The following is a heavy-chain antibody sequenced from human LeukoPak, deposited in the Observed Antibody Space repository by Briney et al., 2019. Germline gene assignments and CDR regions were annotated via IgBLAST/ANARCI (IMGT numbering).Heavy chain of an antibody. J-gene: IGHJ4*02. D-gene: IGHD1-26*01. V-gene: IGHV3-23*01. CDR3: AKVAIVGAIEAAYFDY. Sequence: GGSLRFSCAASGFTFSSYWMSWVRQAQGKGLEWVAGITGGGDSTYYGDSLKGRFTISRDNSKNTLYLQLNSLRAEDTAIFYCAKVAIVGAIEAAYFDYWGQGTQVSVSS. CDR1: GFTFSSYW. CDR2: ITGGGDST.